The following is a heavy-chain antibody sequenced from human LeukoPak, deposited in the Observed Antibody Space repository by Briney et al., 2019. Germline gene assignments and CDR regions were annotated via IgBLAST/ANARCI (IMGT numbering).Heavy chain of an antibody. J-gene: IGHJ4*02. D-gene: IGHD1-26*01. V-gene: IGHV4-39*07. CDR3: AREGVLGAVDY. Sequence: PSETLSLTCTVSGGSISSSPYFWGWIRHPPGKGLEWIGTIDYSGSTYDDPSLKSRVTISLDTSKNQFSLKLSSVTAADTALYYCAREGVLGAVDYWGQGTLVTVSS. CDR2: IDYSGST. CDR1: GGSISSSPYF.